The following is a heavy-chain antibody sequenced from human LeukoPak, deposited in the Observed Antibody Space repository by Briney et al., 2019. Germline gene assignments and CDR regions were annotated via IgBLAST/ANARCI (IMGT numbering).Heavy chain of an antibody. J-gene: IGHJ6*02. D-gene: IGHD6-13*01. CDR2: ISYDGSKK. V-gene: IGHV3-30-3*02. Sequence: GKSLRLSCAASGFTFSNYAMHWVRQAPGKGLEWVAFISYDGSKKYYADSVKGRFTISRDNSKNTLYLQTNSLRAEDTAVYFCANDAALEQLSNLFYGMDVWGQGTTVTVSS. CDR3: ANDAALEQLSNLFYGMDV. CDR1: GFTFSNYA.